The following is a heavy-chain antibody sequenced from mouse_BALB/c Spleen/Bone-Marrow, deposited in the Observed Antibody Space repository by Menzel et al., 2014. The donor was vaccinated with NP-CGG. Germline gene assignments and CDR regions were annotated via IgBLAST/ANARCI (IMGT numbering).Heavy chain of an antibody. CDR1: GFTFSDFY. Sequence: DVMLVESGGGLVQPGDSLRLSCATSGFTFSDFYMEWVRQPPGKRLEWIAASRNKAKHYTTEYSASVKGRFIVSRDTSQSILHLQMNALRAEDTAIYYCARDVGYGNYFVYWGQGTLVTVSA. CDR3: ARDVGYGNYFVY. D-gene: IGHD2-10*02. J-gene: IGHJ3*01. CDR2: SRNKAKHYTT. V-gene: IGHV7-1*02.